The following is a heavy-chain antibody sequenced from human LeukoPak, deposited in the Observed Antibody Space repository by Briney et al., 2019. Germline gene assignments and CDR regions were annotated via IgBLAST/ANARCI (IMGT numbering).Heavy chain of an antibody. CDR3: ARLYGSGSYYAYYYYYMDV. Sequence: SETLSLTCAVYGGSFSGYYWSWIRQPPGKGLEWIGEITHSGSTNYNPSLKSRVTISVDTSKNQFSLKLNSVTAADTAVYYCARLYGSGSYYAYYYYYMDVWGKGTTVTISS. CDR2: ITHSGST. D-gene: IGHD3-10*01. V-gene: IGHV4-34*01. CDR1: GGSFSGYY. J-gene: IGHJ6*03.